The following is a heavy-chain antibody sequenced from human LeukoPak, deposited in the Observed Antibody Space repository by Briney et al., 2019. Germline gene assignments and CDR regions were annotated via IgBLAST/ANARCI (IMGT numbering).Heavy chain of an antibody. Sequence: PSETLSLTCTVSGGSISSSSYYWGWIRQPPGKGLEWIGSIYYSGSTYYNPSLKSRVTISVDTSKNQFSLKLSSVTAADTAVYYCARHRPYSSGWYIAYFDYWGQGTLVTVSS. CDR1: GGSISSSSYY. J-gene: IGHJ4*02. CDR2: IYYSGST. CDR3: ARHRPYSSGWYIAYFDY. D-gene: IGHD6-19*01. V-gene: IGHV4-39*01.